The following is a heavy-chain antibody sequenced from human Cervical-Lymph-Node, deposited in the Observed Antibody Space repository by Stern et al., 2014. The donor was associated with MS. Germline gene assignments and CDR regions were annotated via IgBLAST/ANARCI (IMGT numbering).Heavy chain of an antibody. D-gene: IGHD2-2*01. J-gene: IGHJ6*02. CDR2: IYYSGST. Sequence: QLQLQESGPGLVKPSETLSLTCTVSGGSISSSSYYWGWIRQPPGKGLEWIGSIYYSGSTYYNPSLKSRVTISVDTSRNQFPLKLSSVTAADTAVYYCARLGCSSTSCYRYYYYGMDVWGQGTTVTVSS. CDR1: GGSISSSSYY. CDR3: ARLGCSSTSCYRYYYYGMDV. V-gene: IGHV4-39*01.